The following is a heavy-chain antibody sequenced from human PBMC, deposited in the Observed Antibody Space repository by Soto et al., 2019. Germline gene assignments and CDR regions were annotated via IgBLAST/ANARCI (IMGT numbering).Heavy chain of an antibody. CDR3: ARIPARYYDSSGYYRAAFDI. CDR1: GFSLSNARMG. V-gene: IGHV2-26*01. Sequence: QVTLKESGPVLVKPTETLTLTCTVSGFSLSNARMGVSWIRQPPGKALEWLAHIFSIDEKSYSTSLKSRLTISKDTSKSQVVLTMTNMDPVDTATYYCARIPARYYDSSGYYRAAFDIWGQGTMVTVSS. D-gene: IGHD3-22*01. CDR2: IFSIDEK. J-gene: IGHJ3*02.